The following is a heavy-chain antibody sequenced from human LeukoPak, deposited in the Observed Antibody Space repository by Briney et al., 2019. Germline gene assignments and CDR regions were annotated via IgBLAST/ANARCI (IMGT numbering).Heavy chain of an antibody. CDR2: IIPIFGTA. J-gene: IGHJ4*02. CDR1: GGTFSSYA. V-gene: IGHV1-69*05. Sequence: SVKVSCKASGGTFSSYAISWVPQAPGQGLEWIGRIIPIFGTANYAQKFQGRVTITTDESKSTAYMELSSLRSEDTAVYYCASGDYYDSSDFDYWGQGTLVTVSS. D-gene: IGHD3-22*01. CDR3: ASGDYYDSSDFDY.